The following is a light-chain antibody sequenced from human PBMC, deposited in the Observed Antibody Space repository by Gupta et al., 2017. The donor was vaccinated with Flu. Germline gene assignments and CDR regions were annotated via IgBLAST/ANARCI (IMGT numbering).Light chain of an antibody. Sequence: SSNVGDNYVYWYQQLPGAAHKILIYTNNQRPSGVPERFSGFKSGTSASLAISGLRAEDEADYFCAAGDDKLSCRVFGGGTKLTVL. CDR2: TNN. V-gene: IGLV1-47*01. J-gene: IGLJ3*02. CDR1: SSNVGDNY. CDR3: AAGDDKLSCRV.